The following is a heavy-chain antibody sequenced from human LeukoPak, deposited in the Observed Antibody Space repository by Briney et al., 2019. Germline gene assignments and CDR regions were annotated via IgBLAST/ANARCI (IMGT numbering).Heavy chain of an antibody. CDR2: IYTSGNT. D-gene: IGHD6-13*01. V-gene: IGHV4-61*02. CDR1: GGSTSSGSYY. J-gene: IGHJ4*02. Sequence: SETLSLTCTVSGGSTSSGSYYWSWIRQPAGKGLEWIGRIYTSGNTNYNPSLKSRVTISVDTSKNQFSLKLSSVTAADTAVYYCAISAAGRDYWGQGTLVTVSS. CDR3: AISAAGRDY.